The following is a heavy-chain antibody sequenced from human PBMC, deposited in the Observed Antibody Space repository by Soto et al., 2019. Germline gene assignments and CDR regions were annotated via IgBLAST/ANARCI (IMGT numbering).Heavy chain of an antibody. CDR1: GFTFRSYG. V-gene: IGHV3-33*01. Sequence: QVQLVESGGGVVQPGRSLRLSCAASGFTFRSYGMHWVRQAPGKGLEWVAVIWYDGSNKYYGDSVKGRFTISRDNSKNTLYLQMNSLRVEDTAVYYCARERTVTTDYYYYYGMDVWGQGTTVTVSS. D-gene: IGHD4-17*01. CDR2: IWYDGSNK. J-gene: IGHJ6*02. CDR3: ARERTVTTDYYYYYGMDV.